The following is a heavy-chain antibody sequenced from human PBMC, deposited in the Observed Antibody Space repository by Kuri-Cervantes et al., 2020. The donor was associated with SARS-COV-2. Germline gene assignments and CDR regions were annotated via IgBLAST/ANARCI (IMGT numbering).Heavy chain of an antibody. V-gene: IGHV4-39*07. J-gene: IGHJ5*02. D-gene: IGHD5-18*01. Sequence: SETLSLTCTVSGGSISSSSYYWGWIRQPPGKGLEWIGSIYYSGSTYYNPSLKSRVTISVDTSKNQFSLKLSSVTAADTAVYYCARGRRYSYDPYNWFDPWGQGTLVTVSS. CDR3: ARGRRYSYDPYNWFDP. CDR1: GGSISSSSYY. CDR2: IYYSGST.